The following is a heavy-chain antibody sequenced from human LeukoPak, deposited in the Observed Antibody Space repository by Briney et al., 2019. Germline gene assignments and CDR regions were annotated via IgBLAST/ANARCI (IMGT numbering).Heavy chain of an antibody. CDR2: ISSSSSYI. CDR1: GFTFSSYE. Sequence: GGSLRLSCAASGFTFSSYEMNWVRQAPGKGLEWVSSISSSSSYIYYADSVKGRFTISRDNAKNSLYLQMNSLRAEDTAVYYCARGGVYSSGWYVDYWGQGTLVTVSS. J-gene: IGHJ4*02. V-gene: IGHV3-21*01. D-gene: IGHD6-19*01. CDR3: ARGGVYSSGWYVDY.